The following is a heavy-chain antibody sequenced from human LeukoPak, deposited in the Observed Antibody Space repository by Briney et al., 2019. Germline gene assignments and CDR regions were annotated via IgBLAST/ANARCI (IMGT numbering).Heavy chain of an antibody. Sequence: PGGSLRLSCVASGFTLDGYAMRWVGQAPGKGREWVSGVNWNGDNTVYAASVQCRFTIYRANAKNSLYLQMNSLRAEDTAVYHCARDGQLAARSYYYYYMDVWGKGPTVTVSS. J-gene: IGHJ6*03. CDR1: GFTLDGYA. CDR3: ARDGQLAARSYYYYYMDV. V-gene: IGHV3-20*01. D-gene: IGHD6-6*01. CDR2: VNWNGDNT.